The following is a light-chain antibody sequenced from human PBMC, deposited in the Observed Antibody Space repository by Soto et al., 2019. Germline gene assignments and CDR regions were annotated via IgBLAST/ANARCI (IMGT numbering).Light chain of an antibody. CDR1: SSNIGSNY. V-gene: IGLV1-47*01. CDR2: RNN. CDR3: AAWDDSLSGVV. J-gene: IGLJ2*01. Sequence: QSVLTQPPSASGTPGQRVTISCSGSSSNIGSNYVYWYQQLPGTAPKLLIYRNNQRPSGVPDRFSGSKSGTSASLAISGLRSEHEADYYCAAWDDSLSGVVFGGGTKVTVL.